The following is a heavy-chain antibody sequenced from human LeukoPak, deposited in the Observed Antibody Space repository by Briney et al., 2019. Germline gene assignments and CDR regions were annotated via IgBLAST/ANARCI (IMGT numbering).Heavy chain of an antibody. CDR1: GSIFTSYW. CDR3: ARQHRPPGNFDY. Sequence: GAPLQISGQGSGSIFTSYWIGWGRQLPGKGLEWMGIIYPGDSDTTYSPSFQGQVTISADKSISTAYLQWSSLKASDTAMYYCARQHRPPGNFDYWGQGTLVTVSS. J-gene: IGHJ4*02. CDR2: IYPGDSDT. V-gene: IGHV5-51*01.